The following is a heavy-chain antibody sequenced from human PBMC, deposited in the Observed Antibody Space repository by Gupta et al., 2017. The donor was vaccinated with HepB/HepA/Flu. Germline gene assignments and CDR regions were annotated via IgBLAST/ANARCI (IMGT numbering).Heavy chain of an antibody. CDR3: ARSAGTFGGINDAFDI. CDR1: GFTVSSKY. Sequence: GSLRLVCAASGFTVSSKYMSWVRQAPGKGLEWVSVMYSGGGTNYADSVRGRFTISRDTSKNTLSLQMDNLSVEDTAIYFCARSAGTFGGINDAFDIWGQGTTVTVSS. J-gene: IGHJ3*02. D-gene: IGHD3-3*01. V-gene: IGHV3-53*01. CDR2: MYSGGGT.